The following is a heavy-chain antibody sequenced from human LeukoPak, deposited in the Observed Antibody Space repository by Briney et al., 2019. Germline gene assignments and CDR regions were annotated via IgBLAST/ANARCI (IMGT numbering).Heavy chain of an antibody. J-gene: IGHJ4*02. CDR2: IKSKTDGGTT. Sequence: QSGGSLRLSCAASGFTFSSYEMNWVRQAPGKGLEWVGRIKSKTDGGTTDYAAPVKGRFTISRDDSKNTLYLQMNSLKTEDTAVYYCLTSGYSYGYADYWGQGTLVTVSS. CDR1: GFTFSSYE. CDR3: LTSGYSYGYADY. D-gene: IGHD5-18*01. V-gene: IGHV3-15*01.